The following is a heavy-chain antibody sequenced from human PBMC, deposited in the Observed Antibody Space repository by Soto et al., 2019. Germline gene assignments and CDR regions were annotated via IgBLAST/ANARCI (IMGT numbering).Heavy chain of an antibody. J-gene: IGHJ3*02. V-gene: IGHV4-30-4*01. CDR2: IYYSGST. D-gene: IGHD3-16*01. Sequence: PSETLSLTCTVSGGSLSSGDYYWSWVRQRPGKGLEWIGYIYYSGSTYYNPSLKSRVTISVDTSKNQFSLKLSSVTAADTAVYYCRSKMGGALDIWGPGTMLNAS. CDR1: GGSLSSGDYY. CDR3: RSKMGGALDI.